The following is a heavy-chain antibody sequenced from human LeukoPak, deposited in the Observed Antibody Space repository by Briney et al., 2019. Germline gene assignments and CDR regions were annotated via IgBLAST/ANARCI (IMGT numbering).Heavy chain of an antibody. CDR3: ANLFNTSGVDHFDS. CDR1: GFTISSYA. V-gene: IGHV3-23*01. D-gene: IGHD3-10*01. CDR2: ISGSGGST. J-gene: IGHJ4*02. Sequence: PGGSLRLSCATSGFTISSYAMMWVRQAPGKGRVWVSTISGSGGSTYYADSVRGRFTISRDNSKTSLYLKMHSLSDEDTAVYYCANLFNTSGVDHFDSWGQGTLVTVSA.